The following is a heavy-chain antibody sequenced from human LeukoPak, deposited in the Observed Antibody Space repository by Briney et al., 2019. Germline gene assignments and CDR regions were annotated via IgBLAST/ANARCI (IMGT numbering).Heavy chain of an antibody. CDR1: GFTVSNYW. D-gene: IGHD1-26*01. Sequence: PGGSLRLSCAASGFTVSNYWMHWVRQAPGKGLVWVSRINSDESITIYGDSVKGRFTISRDNAKNTLYLQMNSLRAEDTAVYYCARQEHSGTSNFDYWGQGILVTVSS. J-gene: IGHJ4*02. V-gene: IGHV3-74*01. CDR3: ARQEHSGTSNFDY. CDR2: INSDESIT.